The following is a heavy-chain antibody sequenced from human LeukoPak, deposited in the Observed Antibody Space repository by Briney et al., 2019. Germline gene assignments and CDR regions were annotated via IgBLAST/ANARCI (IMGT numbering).Heavy chain of an antibody. J-gene: IGHJ6*02. CDR1: GYTFTNYY. Sequence: ASVKVSCKASGYTFTNYYMHWVRQAPGQGLEWMGLINPSGTGTNYAQKFRGRVTLTRDTSITTAYMELSSLSSDDTAVYYCARGIVVVSAAWYYYGMDVWGQGTTVTVSS. V-gene: IGHV1-46*01. D-gene: IGHD2-21*01. CDR3: ARGIVVVSAAWYYYGMDV. CDR2: INPSGTGT.